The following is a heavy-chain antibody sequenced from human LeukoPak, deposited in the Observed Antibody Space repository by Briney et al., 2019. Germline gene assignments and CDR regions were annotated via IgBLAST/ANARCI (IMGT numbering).Heavy chain of an antibody. CDR2: ISTGGGST. J-gene: IGHJ4*02. Sequence: PGGSLRLSCPASGFSFTSYAMSWVGQAAGKGVEWVSAISTGGGSTYYADSVKGRFTISRDNSKNTLSLQLNSLRAEDTAVYYCANARVMIPSFDYWGQGTLVTVSS. D-gene: IGHD3-22*01. CDR1: GFSFTSYA. CDR3: ANARVMIPSFDY. V-gene: IGHV3-23*01.